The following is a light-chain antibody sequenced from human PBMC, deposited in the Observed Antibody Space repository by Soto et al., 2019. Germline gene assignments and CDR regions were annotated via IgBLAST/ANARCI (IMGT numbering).Light chain of an antibody. CDR2: GAS. V-gene: IGKV3-20*01. CDR1: QTIRSTY. Sequence: EPVLTQSPGTLSLSPGEIATLSCRASQTIRSTYLAWYRQTPGQAPRLLIYGASNRATGIADRFSCSGSGTDFTLIISSLETEDFALYYCQQYGSSPWTCGKGTKVEIK. CDR3: QQYGSSPWT. J-gene: IGKJ1*01.